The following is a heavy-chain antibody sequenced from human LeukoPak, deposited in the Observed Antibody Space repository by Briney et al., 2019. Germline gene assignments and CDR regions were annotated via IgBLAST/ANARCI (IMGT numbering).Heavy chain of an antibody. CDR1: GYTFTSYG. D-gene: IGHD3-10*01. Sequence: APVKVSCKASGYTFTSYGISWVRQAPGQGLEWMGWISAYNGNTNYAQKLQGRVTMTTDTSTSTAYMELRSLRSDDTAVYYCAGSYGSGSRFAFDIWGQGTMVTVSS. V-gene: IGHV1-18*01. CDR2: ISAYNGNT. CDR3: AGSYGSGSRFAFDI. J-gene: IGHJ3*02.